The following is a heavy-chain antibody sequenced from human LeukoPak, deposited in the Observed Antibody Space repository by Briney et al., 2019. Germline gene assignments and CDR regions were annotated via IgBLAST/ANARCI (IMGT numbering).Heavy chain of an antibody. CDR2: ISSSSSYI. J-gene: IGHJ4*02. Sequence: GGSLRLSCAASGFTFSNYWMNWVRQAPGKGLEWVSSISSSSSYIYYADSVKGRFTISRDNAKKSLYLQMNSLRAEDTAVYYCARATNYDILTGFSDYWGQGTLVTVSS. CDR1: GFTFSNYW. CDR3: ARATNYDILTGFSDY. D-gene: IGHD3-9*01. V-gene: IGHV3-21*01.